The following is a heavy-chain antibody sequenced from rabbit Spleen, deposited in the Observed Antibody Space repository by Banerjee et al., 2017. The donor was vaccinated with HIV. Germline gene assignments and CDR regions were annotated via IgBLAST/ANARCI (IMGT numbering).Heavy chain of an antibody. CDR1: GFSFSSYYY. D-gene: IGHD4-2*01. V-gene: IGHV1S40*01. Sequence: QSLEESGGGLVKPGASLTLTCKASGFSFSSYYYMCWVRQAPGKGLELIACIYTGSGSTYYASWAKGRFTISKTSSTTVTLQMTSLTAADTATYFCARNGAGSNFALWGQGTLVTVS. J-gene: IGHJ3*01. CDR2: IYTGSGST. CDR3: ARNGAGSNFAL.